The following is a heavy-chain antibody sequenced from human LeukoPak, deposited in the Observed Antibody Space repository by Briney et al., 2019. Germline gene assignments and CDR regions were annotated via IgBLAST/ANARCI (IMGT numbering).Heavy chain of an antibody. J-gene: IGHJ4*02. CDR2: IRYDGSNK. V-gene: IGHV3-30*02. Sequence: QPGGSLRLSCAASGFTFSSYGMHWVRQAPGKGLEWVAFIRYDGSNKYYADSVKGRFTISRDSSKNTLYLQMNSLRAEDTAVYYCAKQKGQWLGTTFDYWGQGTLVTVSS. D-gene: IGHD6-19*01. CDR3: AKQKGQWLGTTFDY. CDR1: GFTFSSYG.